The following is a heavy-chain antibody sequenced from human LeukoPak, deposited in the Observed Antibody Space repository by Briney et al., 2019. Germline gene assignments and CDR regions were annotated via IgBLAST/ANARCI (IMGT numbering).Heavy chain of an antibody. CDR3: ASKREQDAFDI. D-gene: IGHD1/OR15-1a*01. J-gene: IGHJ3*02. CDR2: IYPGDSDT. V-gene: IGHV5-51*01. CDR1: GYSFTSYW. Sequence: GESLKISCKGSGYSFTSYWIGCVRQMPGKGLEWMGIIYPGDSDTRYSPSFQGQVTISADKAISTAYLQWSSLKASDTAMYYCASKREQDAFDIWGQGTMVTVSS.